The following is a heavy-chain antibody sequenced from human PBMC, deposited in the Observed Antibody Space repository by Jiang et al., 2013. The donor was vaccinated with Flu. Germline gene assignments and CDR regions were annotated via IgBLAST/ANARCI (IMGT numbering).Heavy chain of an antibody. J-gene: IGHJ4*02. V-gene: IGHV3-49*04. CDR2: IGSKLYGARR. CDR3: SRDLVRDVIVIPSGYCDY. D-gene: IGHD2-2*01. CDR1: GFPFDDYG. Sequence: PGGSRRDSPRAASGFPFDDYGMSWVRQAPGKGLEWVGFIGSKLYGARRAYAASVRGRFTISRDDSKSVAYLQMNSLKTEDTALYYCSRDLVRDVIVIPSGYCDYWGQGALVTVSS.